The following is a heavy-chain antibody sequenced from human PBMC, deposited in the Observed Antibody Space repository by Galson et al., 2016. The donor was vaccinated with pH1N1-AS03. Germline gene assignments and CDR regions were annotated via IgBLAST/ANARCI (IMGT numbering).Heavy chain of an antibody. D-gene: IGHD1/OR15-1a*01. J-gene: IGHJ5*02. V-gene: IGHV1-69*04. CDR3: ARDRRNTSGLNYGLDP. CDR1: RGTFTSYT. CDR2: FIPILGMA. Sequence: SVKVSCKASRGTFTSYTFSWVRQAPGQGLEWMGRFIPILGMANYAEKFQDRVAITADTSTRTVSMELSSLRSDDAAVYYCARDRRNTSGLNYGLDPWGQGTLVTVSS.